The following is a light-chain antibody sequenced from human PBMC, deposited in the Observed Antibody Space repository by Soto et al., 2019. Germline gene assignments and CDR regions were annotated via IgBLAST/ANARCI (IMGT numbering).Light chain of an antibody. Sequence: IQLTQSPSSLSASVGDRVTITCRASQGVGSYLAWYQQKPGKAPNLLIYDTSTLQSGVPSRFSGSGSGTDFTLTISSLQPEDFATYYCQQLNTLPLTFGGGTKV. CDR1: QGVGSY. CDR3: QQLNTLPLT. CDR2: DTS. V-gene: IGKV1-9*01. J-gene: IGKJ4*02.